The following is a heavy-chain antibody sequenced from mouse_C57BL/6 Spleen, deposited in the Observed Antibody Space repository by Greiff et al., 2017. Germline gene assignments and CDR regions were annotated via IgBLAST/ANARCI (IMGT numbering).Heavy chain of an antibody. Sequence: VMLVESGPELVKPGASVKISCKASGYAFSSSWMNWVKQRPGKGLEWIGRIYPGDGDTNYNGKFKGKATLTADKSSSTAYMQLSSLTSEDSAVYFCARQLSYAMDYWGQGTSVTVSS. V-gene: IGHV1-82*01. D-gene: IGHD3-2*02. CDR2: IYPGDGDT. CDR1: GYAFSSSW. J-gene: IGHJ4*01. CDR3: ARQLSYAMDY.